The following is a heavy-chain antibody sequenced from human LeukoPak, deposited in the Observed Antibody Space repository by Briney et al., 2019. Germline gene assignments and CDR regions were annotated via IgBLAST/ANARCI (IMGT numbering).Heavy chain of an antibody. Sequence: GGSLRLSCAASGFTFSSYSMNWVRQAPGKGLEWVSSISSSSSYIYYADSVKGRFTISRDNAKNSLYLQMNSLRAEDTAVYYCARSFPTTRAPYVWGQGTTVTVSS. V-gene: IGHV3-21*01. CDR2: ISSSSSYI. CDR3: ARSFPTTRAPYV. D-gene: IGHD1-7*01. CDR1: GFTFSSYS. J-gene: IGHJ6*02.